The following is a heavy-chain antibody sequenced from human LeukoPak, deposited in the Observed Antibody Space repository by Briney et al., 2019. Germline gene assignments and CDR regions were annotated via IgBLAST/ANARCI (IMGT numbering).Heavy chain of an antibody. J-gene: IGHJ5*02. D-gene: IGHD2-2*01. CDR2: ISSSGSTI. CDR1: EFTLSSYE. Sequence: GGSLRLSCAASEFTLSSYEMNWFRQAPGKGLEWVSYISSSGSTIYYADSVKGRFTISRDNAKNSLYLQMNSLRAEDTAVYYCARAGCSSTSCYVRSWFDPWGQGTLVTVSS. V-gene: IGHV3-48*03. CDR3: ARAGCSSTSCYVRSWFDP.